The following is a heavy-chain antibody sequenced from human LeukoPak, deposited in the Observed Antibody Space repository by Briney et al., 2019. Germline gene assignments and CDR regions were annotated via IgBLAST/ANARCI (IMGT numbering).Heavy chain of an antibody. CDR2: ISSSSSYI. J-gene: IGHJ4*02. CDR3: ARDGGIAAAGGDY. V-gene: IGHV3-21*01. Sequence: GGSLRLSCAASGFTFSSYSMNWVRQAPGKGLEWVSSISSSSSYIYYADSVKGRFTISRDNAKNSLYLQMNSLRAEDTAVYYCARDGGIAAAGGDYWGQGTLVTVSS. CDR1: GFTFSSYS. D-gene: IGHD6-13*01.